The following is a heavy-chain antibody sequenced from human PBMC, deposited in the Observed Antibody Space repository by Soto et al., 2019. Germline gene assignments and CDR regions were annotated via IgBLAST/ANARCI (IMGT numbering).Heavy chain of an antibody. Sequence: VKLVESGGGVVQPGKSLRLTCAASGFIFGNYGMHWVRQPPAKGLEWLELISFEGKNRNYADSVNDRFTIYRDDPKNPLSLEMNSLRPEDTAFYYCAKRGGVVGGSEHPFFAYWGQGTLVTVSS. D-gene: IGHD2-15*01. V-gene: IGHV3-30*18. CDR3: AKRGGVVGGSEHPFFAY. J-gene: IGHJ4*02. CDR1: GFIFGNYG. CDR2: ISFEGKNR.